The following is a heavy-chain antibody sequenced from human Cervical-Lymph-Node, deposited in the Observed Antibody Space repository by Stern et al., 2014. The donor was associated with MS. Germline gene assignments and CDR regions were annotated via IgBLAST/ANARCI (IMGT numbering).Heavy chain of an antibody. CDR3: ARAGTRFLELNRGMPFDY. CDR1: GFTFSSYS. J-gene: IGHJ4*02. V-gene: IGHV3-21*01. D-gene: IGHD3-3*01. CDR2: ISSSSSYI. Sequence: EVQLVESGGGLVKPGGSLRLSCAASGFTFSSYSMNWVRQAPGKGLEWVSSISSSSSYIYYADSVKGRFTISRDNAKNSLYLQMNSLRAEDTAVYYCARAGTRFLELNRGMPFDYWGQGTLVTVSS.